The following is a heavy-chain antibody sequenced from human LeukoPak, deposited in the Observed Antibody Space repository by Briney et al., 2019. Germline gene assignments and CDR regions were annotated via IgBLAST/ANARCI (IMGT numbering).Heavy chain of an antibody. V-gene: IGHV4-39*01. D-gene: IGHD3-22*01. CDR1: GGSISSSSYY. CDR3: ARGIITMIVVVTPMCAFDI. J-gene: IGHJ3*02. CDR2: IYYSGST. Sequence: PSETLSLTCTVSGGSISSSSYYWGWIRQPPGKGLEWIGSIYYSGSTYYNPSLKSRVTISVDTSKNQFSLKLSSVTAADTAVYYCARGIITMIVVVTPMCAFDIWGQGTMVTVSS.